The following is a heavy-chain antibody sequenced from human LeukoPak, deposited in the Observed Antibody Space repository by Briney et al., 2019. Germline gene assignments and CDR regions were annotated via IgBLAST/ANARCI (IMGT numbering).Heavy chain of an antibody. CDR1: GFTISSYS. V-gene: IGHV3-21*01. J-gene: IGHJ6*03. CDR2: ISSSSSYI. CDR3: GYSGYEVFDYMDV. D-gene: IGHD5-12*01. Sequence: GGSLRLSCAASGFTISSYSMNWVRQAPGKGLEWVSSISSSSSYIYYADSVKGRFTISRDNAKNSLYLQMNSLRAEDTAVYYCGYSGYEVFDYMDVWGKGTTVTVSS.